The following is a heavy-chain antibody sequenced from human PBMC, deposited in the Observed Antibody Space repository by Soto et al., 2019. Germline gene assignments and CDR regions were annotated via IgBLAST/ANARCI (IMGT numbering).Heavy chain of an antibody. D-gene: IGHD3-3*01. CDR1: GYTFTSYD. V-gene: IGHV1-8*01. CDR3: ARVQSPYYDFWSGYRPRYYYMDV. Sequence: GGSVKVSCKASGYTFTSYDINWVRQATGQGLEWMGWMNPNSGNTGYAQKFQGRVTMTRNTSISTAYMELSSLRSEDTAVYYCARVQSPYYDFWSGYRPRYYYMDVWGKGTTVTVSS. J-gene: IGHJ6*03. CDR2: MNPNSGNT.